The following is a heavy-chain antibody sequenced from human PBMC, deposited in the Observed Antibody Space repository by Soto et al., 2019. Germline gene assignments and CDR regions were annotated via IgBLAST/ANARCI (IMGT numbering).Heavy chain of an antibody. D-gene: IGHD4-17*01. Sequence: EVQLVVSGGGLVQPGGSLRLSCAASGFTVSSNFMSWVRQAPGKGLEWVSIIYSDGSTYYADSVKGSFTISRDNSTNTLYLQMHSRRADDTAVYYCASRRNPYGAYHYWGQGTLVTVSS. CDR3: ASRRNPYGAYHY. CDR2: IYSDGST. V-gene: IGHV3-66*01. CDR1: GFTVSSNF. J-gene: IGHJ4*02.